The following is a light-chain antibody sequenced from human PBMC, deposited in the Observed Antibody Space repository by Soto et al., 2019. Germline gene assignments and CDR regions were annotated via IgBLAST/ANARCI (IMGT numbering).Light chain of an antibody. V-gene: IGLV1-40*02. Sequence: VTQPPSVSGAPGQRVTISCTGSSSNIGAGYDVHWYQQLPGTAPKLLIYGNSNRPSGVPDRFSGSKSGTSASLAITGLQAEDEADYYCQSYDSSLSVVFGGGTKLTVL. J-gene: IGLJ2*01. CDR2: GNS. CDR3: QSYDSSLSVV. CDR1: SSNIGAGYD.